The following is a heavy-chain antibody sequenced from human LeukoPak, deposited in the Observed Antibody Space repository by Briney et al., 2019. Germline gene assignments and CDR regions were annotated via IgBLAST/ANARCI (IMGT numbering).Heavy chain of an antibody. CDR3: ARVGYNWNLWFDF. V-gene: IGHV4-38-2*02. Sequence: SETLSLTCTVSGYSMSSGYYWGWIRQPPGKGLQWIGSIFHSGNSYYNPSLKSRVTISVDTSKNQFSLKVNSVTAADTAVYYCARVGYNWNLWFDFWGQGTTVTVSS. CDR1: GYSMSSGYY. J-gene: IGHJ3*01. D-gene: IGHD1-7*01. CDR2: IFHSGNS.